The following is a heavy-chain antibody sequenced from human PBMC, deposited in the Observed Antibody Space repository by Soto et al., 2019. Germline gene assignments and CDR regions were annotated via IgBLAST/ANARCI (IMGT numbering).Heavy chain of an antibody. CDR2: IYYDGNS. CDR1: GGSINSVDYY. D-gene: IGHD5-12*01. Sequence: SETLSLTFTVSGGSINSVDYYWTWVRQPPGKGLEGIGYIYYDGNSQHNPSLKSRVTMSIDTSKNQFSLNLSSVTAADTAVYYCARDRRWLPREPNNWLDLWGQGTQVTVSS. V-gene: IGHV4-30-4*01. CDR3: ARDRRWLPREPNNWLDL. J-gene: IGHJ5*02.